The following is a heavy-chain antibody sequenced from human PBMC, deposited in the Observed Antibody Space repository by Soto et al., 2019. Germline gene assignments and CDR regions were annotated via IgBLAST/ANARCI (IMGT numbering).Heavy chain of an antibody. CDR3: AADSHYYGSGSYFVATDY. J-gene: IGHJ4*02. D-gene: IGHD3-10*01. V-gene: IGHV1-58*01. Sequence: QMQLVQSGPEVKKPGTSVKVSCKASGFTFTSSAVQWVRQARGQRLEWIGWIVVGSGNTNYAQKFQERVTITRDMFTSTAYMELSSLRSEDTAVYYCAADSHYYGSGSYFVATDYWGQGTLVTVSS. CDR1: GFTFTSSA. CDR2: IVVGSGNT.